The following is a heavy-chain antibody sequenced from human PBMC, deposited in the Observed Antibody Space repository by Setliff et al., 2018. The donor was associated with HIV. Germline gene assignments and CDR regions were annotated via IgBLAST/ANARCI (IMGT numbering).Heavy chain of an antibody. CDR2: VWYDGSNK. Sequence: PGGSLRLSCVASGFAFSSYGMHWVRQAPGKGLEWVAVVWYDGSNKYYADSVKGRFTISRDNSNNTLYLQMNSLRAEDTAVYYCARFHSSGWYNGMDVWGQGTTVTVSS. CDR3: ARFHSSGWYNGMDV. CDR1: GFAFSSYG. J-gene: IGHJ6*02. V-gene: IGHV3-33*01. D-gene: IGHD6-19*01.